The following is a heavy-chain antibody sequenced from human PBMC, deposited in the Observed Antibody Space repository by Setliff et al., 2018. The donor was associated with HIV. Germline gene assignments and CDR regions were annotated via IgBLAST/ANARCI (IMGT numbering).Heavy chain of an antibody. Sequence: ASVKVSCKASGYILTSHYMHWVRQAPGQGLEWMGIINPSVGSTSYAQKFQGRVTMTRDTSTSTVYMELSSLRSEDTAVYYCARHYHSNYGGYYMDVWGKGTTVTVSS. CDR3: ARHYHSNYGGYYMDV. CDR2: INPSVGST. CDR1: GYILTSHY. D-gene: IGHD4-4*01. J-gene: IGHJ6*03. V-gene: IGHV1-46*01.